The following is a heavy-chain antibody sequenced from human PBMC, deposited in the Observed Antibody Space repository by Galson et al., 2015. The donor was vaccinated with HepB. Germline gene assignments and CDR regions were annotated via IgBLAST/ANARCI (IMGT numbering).Heavy chain of an antibody. CDR1: GYTFTSYA. CDR3: ARLSPYCTNGVCYYDLDY. J-gene: IGHJ4*02. Sequence: SVKVSCKASGYTFTSYAMHWVRQAPGQRLEWMGWINAGNGNTKYSQKFQGRVTITRDTSASTAYMELSSLRSEDTAVYYCARLSPYCTNGVCYYDLDYWGQGTLVTVSS. CDR2: INAGNGNT. V-gene: IGHV1-3*01. D-gene: IGHD2-8*01.